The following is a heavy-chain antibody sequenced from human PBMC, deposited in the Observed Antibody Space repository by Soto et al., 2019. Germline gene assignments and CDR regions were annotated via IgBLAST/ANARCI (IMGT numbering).Heavy chain of an antibody. D-gene: IGHD2-8*01. CDR2: IWYDGSNK. V-gene: IGHV3-33*01. CDR1: GFTFSSYG. CDR3: ARADVGCTNGVCYTFHYGMDV. Sequence: GGSLRLSCAASGFTFSSYGMHWVRQAPGKGLEWVAVIWYDGSNKYYADSVKGRFTISRDNSKNTLYLQMNSLRAEDTAVYYCARADVGCTNGVCYTFHYGMDVWGQGTTVTVSS. J-gene: IGHJ6*02.